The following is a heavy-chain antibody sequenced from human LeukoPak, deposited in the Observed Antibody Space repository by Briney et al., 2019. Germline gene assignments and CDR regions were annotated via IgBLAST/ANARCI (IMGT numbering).Heavy chain of an antibody. D-gene: IGHD1-26*01. CDR1: GYTLTELS. J-gene: IGHJ4*02. CDR2: FDPEDGET. CDR3: AREGSHSGSPYYFDY. Sequence: ASVTVSYKVSGYTLTELSMHWVRQAPGKGVEWMGGFDPEDGETIYAQKFQGRVTITADKSTSTAYMELSSLRSEDTAVYYCAREGSHSGSPYYFDYWGQGTLVTVSS. V-gene: IGHV1-24*01.